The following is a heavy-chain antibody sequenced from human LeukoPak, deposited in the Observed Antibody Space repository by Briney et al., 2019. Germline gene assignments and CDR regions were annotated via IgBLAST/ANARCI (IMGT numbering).Heavy chain of an antibody. V-gene: IGHV3-21*01. J-gene: IGHJ5*02. D-gene: IGHD6-13*01. Sequence: GGSLRLSCAASGFTFSSYSMNWVRQAPGKGLEWVSSISSSSSYIYYADSVKGRFTISRDNAKNSLYLQMNSLRAEDTAVYYCARGSGSASYSSSWYYWFDPWGQGTLVTVSS. CDR2: ISSSSSYI. CDR1: GFTFSSYS. CDR3: ARGSGSASYSSSWYYWFDP.